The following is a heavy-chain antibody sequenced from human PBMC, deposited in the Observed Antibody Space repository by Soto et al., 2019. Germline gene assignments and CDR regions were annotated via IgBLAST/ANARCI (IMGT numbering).Heavy chain of an antibody. Sequence: GGSLRLSCAASGFTVSSNYMSWVRQAPGKGLEWVSVIYSGGSTYYADSVKGRSTISRDNSKNTLYLQMNSLRAEDTAVYYCASSYSSSFGYYWGQGTLVTVS. CDR3: ASSYSSSFGYY. V-gene: IGHV3-53*01. CDR1: GFTVSSNY. D-gene: IGHD6-13*01. J-gene: IGHJ4*02. CDR2: IYSGGST.